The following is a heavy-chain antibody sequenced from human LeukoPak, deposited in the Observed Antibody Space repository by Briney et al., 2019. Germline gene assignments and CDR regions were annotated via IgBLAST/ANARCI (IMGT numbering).Heavy chain of an antibody. Sequence: SETLSLTCTLSGGSINNYYWSWIRQPPGKGLEWIGYIYYNGNTNYNPSLKSRVTISVDTSKNQFSLKLSSVTAADTAVYFCAREYSSGLSWFDPWGQGTLVTVSS. CDR1: GGSINNYY. J-gene: IGHJ5*02. CDR2: IYYNGNT. CDR3: AREYSSGLSWFDP. V-gene: IGHV4-59*01. D-gene: IGHD6-19*01.